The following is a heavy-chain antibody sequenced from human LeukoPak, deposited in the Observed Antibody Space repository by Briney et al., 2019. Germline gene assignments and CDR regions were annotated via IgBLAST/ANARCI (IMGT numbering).Heavy chain of an antibody. CDR2: IYHSGST. J-gene: IGHJ3*02. Sequence: PSETLSLTCAVSGGSISSSNWWSWVRQPPGKGLEWIGEIYHSGSTNYNPSLKSRLTMSVDKSKNQFFLTLDFVTAADTAVYHCTRGGLRDAFDIWGQGRVVTVSS. V-gene: IGHV4-4*02. CDR1: GGSISSSNW. CDR3: TRGGLRDAFDI. D-gene: IGHD5/OR15-5a*01.